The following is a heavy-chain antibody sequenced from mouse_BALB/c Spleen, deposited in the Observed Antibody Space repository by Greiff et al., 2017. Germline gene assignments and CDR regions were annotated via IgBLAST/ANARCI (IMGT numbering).Heavy chain of an antibody. J-gene: IGHJ2*01. Sequence: QVHVKQSGAELVRPGTSVKVSCKASGYAFTNYLIEWVKQRPGQGLEWIGVINPGSGGTNYNEKFKGKATLTADKSSSTAYMQLSSLTSDDSAVYFCARQVSRYYFDYWGQGTTLTVSS. CDR2: INPGSGGT. CDR3: ARQVSRYYFDY. V-gene: IGHV1-54*01. D-gene: IGHD2-14*01. CDR1: GYAFTNYL.